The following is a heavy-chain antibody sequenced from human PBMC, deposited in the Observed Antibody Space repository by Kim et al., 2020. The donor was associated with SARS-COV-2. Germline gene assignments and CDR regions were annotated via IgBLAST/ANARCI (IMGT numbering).Heavy chain of an antibody. CDR3: ARETPGIRGVARDI. CDR2: ITTSGNSV. D-gene: IGHD3-10*01. V-gene: IGHV3-48*03. J-gene: IGHJ3*02. CDR1: EFTLSSYE. Sequence: GGSLRLSCEASEFTLSSYEMNWVRQAPGKGLEWVSYITTSGNSVHYADSVRGRFTVSRDNAKNSLYLQMNSMRAEDTAVYYCARETPGIRGVARDIWGQGTMVTVSS.